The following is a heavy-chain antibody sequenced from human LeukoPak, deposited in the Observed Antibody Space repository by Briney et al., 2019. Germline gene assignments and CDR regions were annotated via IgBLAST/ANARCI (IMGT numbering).Heavy chain of an antibody. V-gene: IGHV1-69*13. J-gene: IGHJ4*02. CDR3: ARDEGGPYGLNFDY. CDR1: GYTFTSYA. CDR2: IIPIFGTA. Sequence: GATVKVSCKASGYTFTSYAISWVRQAPGQGLEWMGGIIPIFGTANYAQKFQGRVTITADESTSTAYMELSSLRSEDTAVYYCARDEGGPYGLNFDYWGQGTLVTVSS. D-gene: IGHD3-10*01.